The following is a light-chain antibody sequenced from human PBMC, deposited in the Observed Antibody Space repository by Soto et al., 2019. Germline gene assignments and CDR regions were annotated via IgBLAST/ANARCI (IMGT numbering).Light chain of an antibody. CDR3: LQHGNYPYT. J-gene: IGKJ2*01. Sequence: DIAMTQSPSSLSASVGDRVTITCRASQGIRNHLGWFQQKPGKAPKRLIYSASSLDGGVPSRFSGTGSGTEFALAISSLQPEEFASYCCLQHGNYPYTFGQGTKLEIK. V-gene: IGKV1-17*01. CDR1: QGIRNH. CDR2: SAS.